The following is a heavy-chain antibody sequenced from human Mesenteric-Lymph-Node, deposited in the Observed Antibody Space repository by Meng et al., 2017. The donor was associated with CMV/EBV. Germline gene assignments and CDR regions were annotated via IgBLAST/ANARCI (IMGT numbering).Heavy chain of an antibody. CDR3: TTGSPANWFRPTDFQH. CDR1: GFTFSNAW. V-gene: IGHV3-15*01. Sequence: GESLKISCAASGFTFSNAWMSWVRQAPGKGLEWVGRIKSKTDGGTTDDAARVKGSFTISSDESKNTLYLQMNSLKTEDTAVYYCTTGSPANWFRPTDFQHCGQGTLVTVSS. CDR2: IKSKTDGGTT. J-gene: IGHJ1*01. D-gene: IGHD3-10*01.